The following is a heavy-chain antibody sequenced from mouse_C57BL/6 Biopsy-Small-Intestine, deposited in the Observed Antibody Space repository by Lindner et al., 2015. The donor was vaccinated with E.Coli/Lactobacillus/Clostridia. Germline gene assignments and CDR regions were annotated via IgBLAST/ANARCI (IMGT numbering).Heavy chain of an antibody. J-gene: IGHJ4*01. CDR1: GYTFIYYY. CDR3: ARGHTTSWLPAY. CDR2: LNPNSGVT. Sequence: SVKVSCKTSGYTFIYYYIHWVRQAPGQGLEWVGWLNPNSGVTNYAQRFQGRVTMTRDTSITTAYMEMASLRSDDTAVYYCARGHTTSWLPAYWGQGTLVNVSP. D-gene: IGHD3-3*01. V-gene: IGHV1-72*04.